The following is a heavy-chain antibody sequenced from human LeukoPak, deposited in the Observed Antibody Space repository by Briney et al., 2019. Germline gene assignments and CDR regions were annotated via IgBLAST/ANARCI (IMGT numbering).Heavy chain of an antibody. Sequence: GGSLRLSCAASGFTFNNYGMHWVRQAPGQRLEWMGWINAGNGNTKYSQEFQGRVTITRDTSASTAYMELSSLRSEDMAVYYCARDRRGSYYAWFDPWGQGTLVTVSS. J-gene: IGHJ5*02. CDR2: INAGNGNT. CDR3: ARDRRGSYYAWFDP. D-gene: IGHD1-26*01. V-gene: IGHV1-3*03. CDR1: GFTFNNYG.